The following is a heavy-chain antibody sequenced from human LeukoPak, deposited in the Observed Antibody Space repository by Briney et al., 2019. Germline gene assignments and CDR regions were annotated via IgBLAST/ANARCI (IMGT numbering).Heavy chain of an antibody. CDR3: AGDFSQSRNSDY. J-gene: IGHJ4*02. V-gene: IGHV3-21*01. CDR1: GFTFSTYS. D-gene: IGHD4-23*01. Sequence: PGESLRLSCAASGFTFSTYSMNWVRQAPGKGLEWVSSITGSSNFMSYADSVKGRFTISRDNARNSLYQQMNSLRAEDTAVYYCAGDFSQSRNSDYWGQGTLVTVSS. CDR2: ITGSSNFM.